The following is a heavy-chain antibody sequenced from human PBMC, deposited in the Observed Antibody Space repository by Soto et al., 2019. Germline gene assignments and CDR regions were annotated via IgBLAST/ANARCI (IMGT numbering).Heavy chain of an antibody. CDR2: INPSGGSP. CDR1: GYTFTSYY. CDR3: ARDRWEVCVAAAGRTNWFEP. D-gene: IGHD6-13*01. V-gene: IGHV1-46*01. Sequence: GASVKVSCKASGYTFTSYYMHWVRQAPGQGLEWRGIINPSGGSPSYGQTIQGRVTMTRDTSTSTVYMELSSLGSEDTAVYYCARDRWEVCVAAAGRTNWFEPWGQGTLVTVSS. J-gene: IGHJ5*02.